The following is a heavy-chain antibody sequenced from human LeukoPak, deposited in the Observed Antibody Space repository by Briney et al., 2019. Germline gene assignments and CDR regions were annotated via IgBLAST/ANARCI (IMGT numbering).Heavy chain of an antibody. CDR1: GFMFSTYA. V-gene: IGHV3-23*01. J-gene: IGHJ4*02. CDR3: AKAKITGGKGKYYLDY. CDR2: ISGSGGST. Sequence: PGGSLRLSCAASGFMFSTYAMSWVRQAPGKGLEWVSSISGSGGSTYYADSVKGRLTISRDSSKNTMYLQMNSLRAEDTAVYFCAKAKITGGKGKYYLDYWGQGTLVTVYS. D-gene: IGHD2-8*02.